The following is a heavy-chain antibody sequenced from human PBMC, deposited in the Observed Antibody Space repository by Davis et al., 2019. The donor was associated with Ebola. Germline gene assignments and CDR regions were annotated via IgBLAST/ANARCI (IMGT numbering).Heavy chain of an antibody. D-gene: IGHD6-13*01. CDR1: GFTFSSYA. CDR2: ISGSGGST. Sequence: GESLKISCAASGFTFSSYAMTWVRQAPGKGLEWVSAISGSGGSTYYADSVKGRFTISRDNSKKTLYLQMNSLRAEDTAVYYCANRPRDSSWYYWGQGTLVTVSS. J-gene: IGHJ4*02. CDR3: ANRPRDSSWYY. V-gene: IGHV3-23*01.